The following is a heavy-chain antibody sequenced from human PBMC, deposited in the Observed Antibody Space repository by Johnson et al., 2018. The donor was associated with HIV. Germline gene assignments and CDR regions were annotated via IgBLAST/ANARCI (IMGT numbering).Heavy chain of an antibody. J-gene: IGHJ3*02. CDR3: ARDHDPIAAAQGAFDI. CDR1: GFTFSSYA. V-gene: IGHV3-66*01. D-gene: IGHD6-13*01. CDR2: IYSGGST. Sequence: EVQLVESGGGVVQPGRSLRLACAASGFTFSSYAMHWVRQAPGKGLEWVSVIYSGGSTYSADSVKGRFTISRDSSKNSLYLQMNSLRAEDTAVYYCARDHDPIAAAQGAFDIWGQGTMVNVSS.